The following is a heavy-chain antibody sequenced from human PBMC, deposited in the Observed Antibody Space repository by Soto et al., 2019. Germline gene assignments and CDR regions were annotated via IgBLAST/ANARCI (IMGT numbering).Heavy chain of an antibody. J-gene: IGHJ5*02. CDR1: GFTFSSYW. V-gene: IGHV3-7*03. CDR2: IKQDGSEK. D-gene: IGHD6-13*01. Sequence: EVQLVESGGGLVQPGGSLRLSCAASGFTFSSYWMSWVRQAPGKGLEWVANIKQDGSEKYYVDSVKGRFTISRDNAKNSLYLQMNSLRAEDTAVYYCAKLSIAAADYNWFDPWGQGTLVTVSS. CDR3: AKLSIAAADYNWFDP.